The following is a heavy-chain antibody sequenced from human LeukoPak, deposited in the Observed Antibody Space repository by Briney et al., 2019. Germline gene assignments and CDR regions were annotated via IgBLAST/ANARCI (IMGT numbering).Heavy chain of an antibody. Sequence: GALVKVSCKASGYTFTGYYMHWLRQAPGQGLEWMGWIDPNSGGTNYAQKFQGRVTMTRDTSISTAYMELSRLRSDDTAVYYCARRYGSGSNDYWGQGTLVTVSS. CDR1: GYTFTGYY. CDR2: IDPNSGGT. CDR3: ARRYGSGSNDY. D-gene: IGHD3-10*01. V-gene: IGHV1-2*02. J-gene: IGHJ4*02.